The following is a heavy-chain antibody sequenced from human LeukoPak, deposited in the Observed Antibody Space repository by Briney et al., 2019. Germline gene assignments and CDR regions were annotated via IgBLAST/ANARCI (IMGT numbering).Heavy chain of an antibody. CDR2: TRNKTKSYTT. J-gene: IGHJ6*02. CDR1: GFTFSDLY. V-gene: IGHV3-72*01. CDR3: ARVVVLLGHYVLDV. D-gene: IGHD2-2*01. Sequence: GGSLRLSCAASGFTFSDLYMDWVRQAPGKGLEWVGRTRNKTKSYTTEYAESVKDRFSISRDDSKNSLYLQMNSLKTEDTAVYYCARVVVLLGHYVLDVWGQGTTVTVSS.